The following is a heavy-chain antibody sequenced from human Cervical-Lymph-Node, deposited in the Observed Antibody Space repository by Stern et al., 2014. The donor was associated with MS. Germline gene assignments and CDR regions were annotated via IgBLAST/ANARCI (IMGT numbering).Heavy chain of an antibody. CDR1: GGSVSAYY. Sequence: VQLVESGPGLVKPSETLSLTCSVSGGSVSAYYWSWIRRPPGKGLEWIGYIYHSGSTTYNPSFTSRLTMSIDTSKNQFSLRLSSVTAADTAVYYCTRGGARYYGMDAWGQGTTVTVSS. D-gene: IGHD3-10*01. J-gene: IGHJ6*02. CDR2: IYHSGST. V-gene: IGHV4-59*02. CDR3: TRGGARYYGMDA.